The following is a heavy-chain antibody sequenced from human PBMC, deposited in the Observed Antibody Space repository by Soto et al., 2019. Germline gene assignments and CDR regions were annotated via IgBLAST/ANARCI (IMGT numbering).Heavy chain of an antibody. D-gene: IGHD3-9*01. CDR1: GGSMSGYY. Sequence: SETLSLTCSVSGGSMSGYYWGWIRQPPGKGLEWIGSIYFRGNTYYNPSLQTRVTISLDKSTSQFSLKLNSVTAADSAVYFCARLEGLATISYYFDFWGQGALVTVSS. CDR3: ARLEGLATISYYFDF. J-gene: IGHJ4*02. CDR2: IYFRGNT. V-gene: IGHV4-39*01.